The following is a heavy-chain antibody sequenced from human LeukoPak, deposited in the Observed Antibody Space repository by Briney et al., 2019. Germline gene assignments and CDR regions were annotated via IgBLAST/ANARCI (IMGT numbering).Heavy chain of an antibody. CDR3: ARGINGMDV. V-gene: IGHV1-8*02. D-gene: IGHD3-16*01. CDR1: GYTFTGYY. J-gene: IGHJ6*02. Sequence: ASVKVSCKASGYTFTGYYMHWVRQAPGQGLEWMGWMNPNSGNTGYAQKFQGRLTTTRDTSIPTAYMELSSLRSEDTAVYYCARGINGMDVWGQGPTVTVSS. CDR2: MNPNSGNT.